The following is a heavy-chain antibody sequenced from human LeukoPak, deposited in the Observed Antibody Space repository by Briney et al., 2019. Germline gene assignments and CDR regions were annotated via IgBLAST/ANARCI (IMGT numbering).Heavy chain of an antibody. D-gene: IGHD2-2*01. J-gene: IGHJ6*03. V-gene: IGHV3-7*01. CDR1: GFTFSTYW. Sequence: PGGSLRLSCAASGFTFSTYWMSWVRQAPGKGLECVATIKEDGSAKYYVDSVKGRFTISRDNAKNSLYLETNSLTAEDTAVYYCAREGCSSTSCARSYYFYMDVWGKGTTVTVSS. CDR3: AREGCSSTSCARSYYFYMDV. CDR2: IKEDGSAK.